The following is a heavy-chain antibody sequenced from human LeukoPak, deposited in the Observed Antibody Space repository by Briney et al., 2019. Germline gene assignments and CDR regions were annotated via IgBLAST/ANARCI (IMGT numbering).Heavy chain of an antibody. CDR2: TAPA. CDR3: AKDSFSYNGVFDALDV. Sequence: GGSLRLSCAASGFTFSDYAMTWVRQAPGKGLEWVSSTAPAHYADSVKGRFTISRDDSKNTLFLQMNSLRAEDTAIYYCAKDSFSYNGVFDALDVWGHGTMVTVSS. D-gene: IGHD2-8*01. CDR1: GFTFSDYA. V-gene: IGHV3-23*01. J-gene: IGHJ3*01.